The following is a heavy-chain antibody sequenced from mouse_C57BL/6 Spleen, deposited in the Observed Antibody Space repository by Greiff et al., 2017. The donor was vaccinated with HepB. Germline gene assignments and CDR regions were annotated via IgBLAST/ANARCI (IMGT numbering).Heavy chain of an antibody. CDR1: GFNIKNTY. Sequence: VQLQQSVAELVRPGASVKLSCTASGFNIKNTYMHWVKQRPEQGLEWIGRIDPANGNTKYAPKFQGKATLTADASSNTAYLQLSSLTSEDTAIYYCARCAPYYGSSSYYYAMDYWGQGTSVTVSS. J-gene: IGHJ4*01. CDR2: IDPANGNT. D-gene: IGHD1-1*01. CDR3: ARCAPYYGSSSYYYAMDY. V-gene: IGHV14-3*01.